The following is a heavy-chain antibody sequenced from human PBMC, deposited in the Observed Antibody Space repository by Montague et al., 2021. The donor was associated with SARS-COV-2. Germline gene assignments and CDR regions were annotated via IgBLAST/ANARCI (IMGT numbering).Heavy chain of an antibody. CDR3: ARREDYYGSGSYPN. V-gene: IGHV4-39*01. J-gene: IGHJ4*02. CDR1: GGSINSSSYC. D-gene: IGHD3-10*01. CDR2: IYYSGST. Sequence: SETLSLTCTVSGGSINSSSYCWGWIRQPPGKGLEWIGSIYYSGSTYYNPSLKSRVTISVDTSKNQFSLKLSSATAADTAVYYCARREDYYGSGSYPNWGQGTLVTVSS.